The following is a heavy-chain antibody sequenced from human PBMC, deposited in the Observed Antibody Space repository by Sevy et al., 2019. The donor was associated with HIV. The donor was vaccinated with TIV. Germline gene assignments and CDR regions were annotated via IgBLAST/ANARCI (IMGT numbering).Heavy chain of an antibody. V-gene: IGHV3-21*01. D-gene: IGHD3-3*01. CDR1: GFTFSSYN. J-gene: IGHJ6*02. CDR3: ARDKTILEGRYGMDV. Sequence: GGSLRLSCAASGFTFSSYNINWVRQAPGKGLEWVSSITSGSSYIFYADSVKGRFTTSRDNAKNSLYPQMNSLRAEDTAVYYCARDKTILEGRYGMDVWGQGTTVTVSS. CDR2: ITSGSSYI.